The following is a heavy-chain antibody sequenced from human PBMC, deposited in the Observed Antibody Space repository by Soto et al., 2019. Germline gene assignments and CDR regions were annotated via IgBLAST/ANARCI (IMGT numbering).Heavy chain of an antibody. V-gene: IGHV3-23*01. CDR1: GFSFSNYA. CDR2: ISASAGST. D-gene: IGHD5-12*01. Sequence: EVQVLESGGDLVQPGGSLRLSCAASGFSFSNYAMNWVRQAPGKGLEWVSAISASAGSTYYADSVKGRFTISRDNSKNTLYLQMNSLRAEDTAVYYCANAALTRGAYALDYWGQGTLVTVSS. CDR3: ANAALTRGAYALDY. J-gene: IGHJ4*02.